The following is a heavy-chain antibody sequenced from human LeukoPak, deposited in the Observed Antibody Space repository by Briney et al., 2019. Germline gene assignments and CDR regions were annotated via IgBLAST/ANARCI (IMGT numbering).Heavy chain of an antibody. CDR2: IYHSGST. J-gene: IGHJ4*02. V-gene: IGHV4-30-2*01. D-gene: IGHD6-13*01. Sequence: KASETLSLTCTVSGGSISSGGYYWSWIRQPPGKGLEWIGYIYHSGSTYYNPSLKSRVTISVDRSKNQFSLKLSSVTAADTAVYYCAREGKPGIAAAGGYWGQGTLVTVSS. CDR1: GGSISSGGYY. CDR3: AREGKPGIAAAGGY.